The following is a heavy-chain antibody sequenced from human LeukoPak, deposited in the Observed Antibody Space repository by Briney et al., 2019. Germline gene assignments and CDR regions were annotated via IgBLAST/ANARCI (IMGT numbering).Heavy chain of an antibody. D-gene: IGHD3-22*01. V-gene: IGHV4-61*02. Sequence: SQTLSLTCTVSGGSISSGAYYWRWIRQPAGKGLVWIGRICTSGTTNYNPSLKSRLTISTDTSKNQFSLKLSSVTAADTAVYYCARDHPHYYYDTSGYYDYWGQGILATVSS. CDR3: ARDHPHYYYDTSGYYDY. J-gene: IGHJ4*02. CDR2: ICTSGTT. CDR1: GGSISSGAYY.